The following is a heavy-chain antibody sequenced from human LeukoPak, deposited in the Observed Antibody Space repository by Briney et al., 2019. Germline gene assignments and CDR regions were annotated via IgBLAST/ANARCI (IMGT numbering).Heavy chain of an antibody. J-gene: IGHJ4*02. Sequence: SETLSLTCTVSGGSISSGGYYWSWIRQHPGKGLEWIGHIYHDGSTDYNPSLKSRVTISIDTSRNQFSLKLSSVTAADTAVYYCARDSYYGSGSFGEIDYWGQGTLVTVSS. CDR1: GGSISSGGYY. CDR2: IYHDGST. D-gene: IGHD3-10*01. V-gene: IGHV4-31*03. CDR3: ARDSYYGSGSFGEIDY.